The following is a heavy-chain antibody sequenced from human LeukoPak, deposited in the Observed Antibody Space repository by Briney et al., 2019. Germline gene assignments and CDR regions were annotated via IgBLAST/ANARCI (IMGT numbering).Heavy chain of an antibody. D-gene: IGHD2-8*02. V-gene: IGHV3-48*03. CDR3: ATYRQVLLPFES. Sequence: GGSLRLSCAASGFTFSNYEMNWVRQAPGKGLEWVSYISSTGTTIYYPDSVKGRFTISRDNAKNSLYLQLNSLRAEDTAIYYCATYRQVLLPFESWGQGTLVTVSS. CDR2: ISSTGTTI. J-gene: IGHJ4*02. CDR1: GFTFSNYE.